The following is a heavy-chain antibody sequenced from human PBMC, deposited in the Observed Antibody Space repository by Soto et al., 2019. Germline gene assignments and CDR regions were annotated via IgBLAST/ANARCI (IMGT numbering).Heavy chain of an antibody. D-gene: IGHD6-13*01. CDR2: INHSGST. CDR3: ARGWGIAAAGTLGY. Sequence: SETLSLTCAVYGGSFSGYYWSWIRQPPGKGLEWIGEINHSGSTNYNPSLKSRVTISVDTSKNQFSLKLSSVTAADTAVYYCARGWGIAAAGTLGYWGQGTLVTVS. V-gene: IGHV4-34*01. J-gene: IGHJ4*02. CDR1: GGSFSGYY.